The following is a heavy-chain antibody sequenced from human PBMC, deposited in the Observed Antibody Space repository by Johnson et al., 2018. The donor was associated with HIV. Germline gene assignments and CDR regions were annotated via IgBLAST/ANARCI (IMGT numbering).Heavy chain of an antibody. V-gene: IGHV3-30*04. CDR2: IRYDGSNK. CDR3: ARRADAFDI. CDR1: GFTFSNYP. Sequence: QVQLVESGGGVVRPGRSLRLSCAAFGFTFSNYPMHWVRQAPGKGLEWVAVIRYDGSNKYYADSVKGRFTISRDNSKNTLYLQMNSLRAEDTAVYYCARRADAFDIWGQGTMVTVSS. J-gene: IGHJ3*02.